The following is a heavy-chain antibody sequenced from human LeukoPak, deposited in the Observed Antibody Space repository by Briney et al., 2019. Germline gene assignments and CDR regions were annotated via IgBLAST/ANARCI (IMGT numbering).Heavy chain of an antibody. D-gene: IGHD5-18*01. V-gene: IGHV4-59*01. Sequence: PSETLSLTCTVSGGSISSYYWSWIRQPPGKGLEWIGYIYYSGSTNYNPSLKSRVTISVDTSKNQFSLKLSSVTAADTAMYYCARAGGVDTAMDANFDYWGQGTLVTVSS. CDR1: GGSISSYY. CDR3: ARAGGVDTAMDANFDY. CDR2: IYYSGST. J-gene: IGHJ4*02.